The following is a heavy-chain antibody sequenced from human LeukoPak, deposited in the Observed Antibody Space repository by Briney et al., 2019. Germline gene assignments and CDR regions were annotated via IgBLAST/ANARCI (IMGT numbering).Heavy chain of an antibody. CDR2: IYYTGST. D-gene: IGHD1-26*01. CDR3: ARITVGANGYNWFDP. J-gene: IGHJ5*02. CDR1: GGSISTYY. V-gene: IGHV4-59*08. Sequence: SETLSLTCAVSGGSISTYYWNWIRQPPGKGLEWIGYIYYTGSTIYNPSLKSRVTISVDTSKNQFSLKLSSVTAADTAVYYCARITVGANGYNWFDPWGQGTLATVSS.